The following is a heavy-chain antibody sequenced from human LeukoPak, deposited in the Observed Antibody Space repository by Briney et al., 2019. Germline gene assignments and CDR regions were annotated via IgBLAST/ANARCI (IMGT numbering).Heavy chain of an antibody. CDR2: IKQDGSEK. J-gene: IGHJ4*02. CDR1: GFTFSSHW. V-gene: IGHV3-7*01. Sequence: GGSLRLSCAASGFTFSSHWMSWVRQAPGKGLEWVANIKQDGSEKYYVDSVKGRFTISRDNAKNSLYLQMNSLRAEDTAVYYCARGSPYFYGTDLDYWGQGTLVTVSS. CDR3: ARGSPYFYGTDLDY. D-gene: IGHD3-10*01.